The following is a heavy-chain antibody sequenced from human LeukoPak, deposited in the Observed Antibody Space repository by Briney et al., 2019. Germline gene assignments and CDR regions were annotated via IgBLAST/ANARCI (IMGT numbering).Heavy chain of an antibody. CDR3: ARDRSPLVRGVIGY. D-gene: IGHD3-10*01. J-gene: IGHJ4*02. CDR1: GFTFSSYA. CDR2: ISYDGSNK. V-gene: IGHV3-30-3*01. Sequence: PGRSLRLSCAASGFTFSSYAMHWVRQAPGKGLEWVAVISYDGSNKYYADSVKGRFTISRDNSKNTLYLQMNSLRAEDTAVYYCARDRSPLVRGVIGYWGQGTLVTVSS.